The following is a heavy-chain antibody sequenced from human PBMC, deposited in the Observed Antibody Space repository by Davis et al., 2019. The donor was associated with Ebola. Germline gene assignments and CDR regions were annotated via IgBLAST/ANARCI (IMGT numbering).Heavy chain of an antibody. CDR2: IYFSGST. CDR1: GGSIKSYY. V-gene: IGHV4-4*07. CDR3: VLNYDSSGYYYPIYGMDV. D-gene: IGHD3-22*01. Sequence: PSETLSLTCTVSGGSIKSYYWSWIRQPAGRGLEWIGRIYFSGSTNCNPSLKSRVTMSVDTSKNQLSLKLSSVTAADTAVYYCVLNYDSSGYYYPIYGMDVWGQGTTVTVSS. J-gene: IGHJ6*02.